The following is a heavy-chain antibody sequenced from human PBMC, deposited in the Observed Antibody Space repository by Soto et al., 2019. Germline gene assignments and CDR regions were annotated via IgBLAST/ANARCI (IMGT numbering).Heavy chain of an antibody. J-gene: IGHJ6*02. Sequence: ASVKVSCKASGYTFTGYYMHWVRQAPGQGLEWMGWINPNSGGTNYAQKFQGRVTMTRDTSISTAYMELSRLRSDDTAVYYCARDHDYGGNSGRSMDVWGQGTTVTVSS. CDR2: INPNSGGT. CDR1: GYTFTGYY. CDR3: ARDHDYGGNSGRSMDV. D-gene: IGHD4-17*01. V-gene: IGHV1-2*02.